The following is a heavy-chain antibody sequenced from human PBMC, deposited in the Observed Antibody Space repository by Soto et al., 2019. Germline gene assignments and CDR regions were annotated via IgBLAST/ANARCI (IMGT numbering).Heavy chain of an antibody. J-gene: IGHJ5*02. Sequence: ASVKVSCKASGYTFTSYAMHWVRQAPGQRLEWMGWINAGNGNTKYSQKFQGRVTITRDTSASTAYMELSSLRSEDTAVYYCAREVYYDSSGYGFVDPWGQGTLVTVSS. D-gene: IGHD3-22*01. CDR3: AREVYYDSSGYGFVDP. V-gene: IGHV1-3*01. CDR1: GYTFTSYA. CDR2: INAGNGNT.